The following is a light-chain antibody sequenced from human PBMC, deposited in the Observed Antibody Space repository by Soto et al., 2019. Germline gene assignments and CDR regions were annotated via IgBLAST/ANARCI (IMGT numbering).Light chain of an antibody. Sequence: QSVLTQPPSVSGAPGQRVTISCTGSSSNIGAGYDVHWYQQLPGTAPTLLIYANTNRPSGVPDRFSGSKSGTSASLAITGLQAEDEADYYCQSYDSSLSGSNWVFGGGTKVTVL. CDR1: SSNIGAGYD. J-gene: IGLJ3*02. V-gene: IGLV1-40*01. CDR3: QSYDSSLSGSNWV. CDR2: ANT.